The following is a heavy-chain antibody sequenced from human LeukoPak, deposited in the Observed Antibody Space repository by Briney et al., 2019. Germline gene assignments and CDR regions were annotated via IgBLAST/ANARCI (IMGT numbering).Heavy chain of an antibody. CDR1: GYTFTIYY. CDR2: INPTGGRT. CDR3: ARDSSYYYDSSGYYGVSPDAFDI. V-gene: IGHV1-46*01. Sequence: ASVKVSCKASGYTFTIYYMHWVRQAPGQRLEWMGIINPTGGRTSYAQKFQGRVTMTRDMSTSTVYMELSSLRSEDTAVYYCARDSSYYYDSSGYYGVSPDAFDIWGQGTMVTVSS. D-gene: IGHD3-22*01. J-gene: IGHJ3*02.